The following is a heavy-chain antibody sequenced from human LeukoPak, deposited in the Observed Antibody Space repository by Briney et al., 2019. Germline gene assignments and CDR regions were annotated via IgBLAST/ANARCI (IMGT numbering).Heavy chain of an antibody. CDR3: AAVMYYDILTGYYLASRYYYYYGMDV. V-gene: IGHV3-23*01. CDR2: ISGSGGST. CDR1: GFTFDDYA. J-gene: IGHJ6*02. D-gene: IGHD3-9*01. Sequence: GGSLRLSCAASGFTFDDYAMHWVRQAPGKGLEWVSAISGSGGSTYYADSVKGRFTISRDNSKNTLYLQMNSLRAEDTAVYYCAAVMYYDILTGYYLASRYYYYYGMDVWGQGTTVTVSS.